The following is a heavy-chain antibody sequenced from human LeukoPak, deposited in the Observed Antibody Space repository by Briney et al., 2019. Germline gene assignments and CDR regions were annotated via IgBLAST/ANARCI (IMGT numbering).Heavy chain of an antibody. D-gene: IGHD1-26*01. CDR1: RYTFTGYY. CDR2: INPNSGGT. V-gene: IGHV1-2*02. J-gene: IGHJ1*01. Sequence: EASVKVSCKASRYTFTGYYMHWVRQAPGQGLEWMGWINPNSGGTNYAQKFQGRVTMTRDTSISTAYMELSRLRSDDTAVYYCARSEVGANFQHWGQGTLVTVSS. CDR3: ARSEVGANFQH.